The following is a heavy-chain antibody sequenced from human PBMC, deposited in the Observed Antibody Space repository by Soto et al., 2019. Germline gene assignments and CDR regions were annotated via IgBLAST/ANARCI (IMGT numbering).Heavy chain of an antibody. CDR1: GDTITRNGYY. D-gene: IGHD3-16*02. CDR2: VYWTGST. CDR3: ARSHYTYRRLIDY. Sequence: SETLSLTCSVSGDTITRNGYYWGWIRQPPGKGLQWIGNVYWTGSTFSHPSLTSRVFISVDTSKNEFSLRLTSVTAAETAVYYCARSHYTYRRLIDYWDPGTLITVSS. J-gene: IGHJ4*02. V-gene: IGHV4-39*01.